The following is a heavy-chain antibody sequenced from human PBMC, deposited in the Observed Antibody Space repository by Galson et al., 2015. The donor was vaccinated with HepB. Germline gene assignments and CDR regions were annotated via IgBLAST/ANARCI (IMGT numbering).Heavy chain of an antibody. Sequence: ETLALTCTVSGGSISKSSYYWGWIRQPPGKGLEGIGSIYHSGSTYYNPSLKSRVTISVDTSKNQFSLKLSSVTAADTAVYYCARWVIAAAGHDYWGQGTLVTVSS. CDR3: ARWVIAAAGHDY. CDR2: IYHSGST. J-gene: IGHJ4*02. D-gene: IGHD6-13*01. V-gene: IGHV4-39*01. CDR1: GGSISKSSYY.